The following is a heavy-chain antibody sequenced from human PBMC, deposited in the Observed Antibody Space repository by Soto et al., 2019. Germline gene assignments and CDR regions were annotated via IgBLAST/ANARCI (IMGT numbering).Heavy chain of an antibody. CDR1: GFNFNNYA. CDR2: VSFDGSST. J-gene: IGHJ6*02. V-gene: IGHV3-30*18. Sequence: QVQVVESGGGVVRPGRSLRLSCAASGFNFNNYAMHWVRQAPGKGLEWVAVVSFDGSSTYYADSVKGRFTISRDSSNNTVSLQMNSLTNEDMAAYYCAKAGWGGDYYYGLDVWGQGTTVTVSS. CDR3: AKAGWGGDYYYGLDV. D-gene: IGHD2-21*01.